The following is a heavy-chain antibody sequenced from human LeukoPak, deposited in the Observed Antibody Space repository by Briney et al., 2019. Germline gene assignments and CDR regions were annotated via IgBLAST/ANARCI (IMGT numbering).Heavy chain of an antibody. V-gene: IGHV3-21*01. Sequence: GGSLRLSCAASGFTFSSYSMNWVRQAPGKGLEWVSSISSSSSYIYYADSVKGRFTISRDNAKNSLYLQMNSLRAEDTAVYYCARGYSSSWSIFDDWGQGTLVTVS. CDR1: GFTFSSYS. CDR2: ISSSSSYI. J-gene: IGHJ4*02. D-gene: IGHD6-13*01. CDR3: ARGYSSSWSIFDD.